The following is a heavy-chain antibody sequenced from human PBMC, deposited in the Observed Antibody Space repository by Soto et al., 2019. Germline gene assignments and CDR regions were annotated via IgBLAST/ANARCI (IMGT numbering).Heavy chain of an antibody. D-gene: IGHD1-26*01. V-gene: IGHV1-18*01. CDR1: GERLTSCG. CDR2: ISTYNGNT. CDR3: VRGSGNYYSDY. J-gene: IGHJ4*02. Sequence: VACEACGERLTSCGMNWARQAPGQGLEWMGWISTYNGNTNYAQELQGRVTMTTDTSTSTAYMELRSLRSDDTAVYYCVRGSGNYYSDYWGQGTLVTVSS.